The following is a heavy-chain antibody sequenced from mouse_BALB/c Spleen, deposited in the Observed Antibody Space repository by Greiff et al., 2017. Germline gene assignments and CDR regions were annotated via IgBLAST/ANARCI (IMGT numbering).Heavy chain of an antibody. CDR2: IYWDDDK. J-gene: IGHJ2*01. CDR1: GFSLSTSGMG. Sequence: QVTLKVSGPGILQPSQTLSLTCSFSGFSLSTSGMGVSWIRQPSGKGLEWLAHIYWDDDKRYNPSLKSRLTISKDTSRNQVFLKITSVDTADTATYYCARSVVATGFDYWGQGTTLTVSS. V-gene: IGHV8-12*01. D-gene: IGHD1-1*01. CDR3: ARSVVATGFDY.